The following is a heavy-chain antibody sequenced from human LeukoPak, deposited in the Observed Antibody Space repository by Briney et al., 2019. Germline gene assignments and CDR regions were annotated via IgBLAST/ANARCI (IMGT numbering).Heavy chain of an antibody. CDR2: ISSSSYI. CDR3: ARDVGDYDILTGSDY. J-gene: IGHJ4*02. CDR1: GFTFSSYS. D-gene: IGHD3-9*01. Sequence: GGSLRLSCAASGFTFSSYSMNWVRQAPGKGLEWVSSISSSSYIYYADSVKGRFTIFRDNAKNSLYLQMNSLRAEDTAVYYCARDVGDYDILTGSDYWGQGTLVTVSS. V-gene: IGHV3-21*01.